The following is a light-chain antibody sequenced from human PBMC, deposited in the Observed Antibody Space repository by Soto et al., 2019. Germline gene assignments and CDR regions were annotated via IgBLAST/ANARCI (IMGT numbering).Light chain of an antibody. CDR3: QQLDSYPRT. Sequence: IQLTQSPSSLSASVGDRVTITCRASQGISINLAWYQQKPGKAPKLLIYAASTLQSGVPSRFSGNGSGTDFTLTISSLQSEDFATYYCQQLDSYPRTFGQGTKVEIQ. CDR1: QGISIN. CDR2: AAS. V-gene: IGKV1-9*01. J-gene: IGKJ1*01.